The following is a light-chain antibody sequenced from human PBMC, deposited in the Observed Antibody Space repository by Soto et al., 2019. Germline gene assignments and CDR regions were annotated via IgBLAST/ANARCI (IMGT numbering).Light chain of an antibody. CDR1: QSVSSH. Sequence: EIVLTQSPGTLSLSPGERATLSCRASQSVSSHLAWYQQKPGQAPRLLIYDASNRATGIPARFSGSGSGTDFTLTISSLEPDDFAVYHCVQRTTWPWTCGQGSKVEIK. V-gene: IGKV3-11*01. CDR2: DAS. CDR3: VQRTTWPWT. J-gene: IGKJ1*01.